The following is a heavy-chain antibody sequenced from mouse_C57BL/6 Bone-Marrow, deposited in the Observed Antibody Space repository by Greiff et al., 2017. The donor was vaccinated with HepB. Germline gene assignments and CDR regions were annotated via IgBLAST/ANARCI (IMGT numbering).Heavy chain of an antibody. CDR2: IDPSDSYT. CDR1: GYTFTSYW. D-gene: IGHD2-3*01. Sequence: QVQLQQPGAELVMPGASVKLSCKASGYTFTSYWMHWVKQRPGQGLEWIGVIDPSDSYTNYNQKFKGKSTLTVDKSSSTAYMQLSSLTSEDSAVYYCAREVDGYYLAWFAYWGQGTLVTVSA. V-gene: IGHV1-69*01. CDR3: AREVDGYYLAWFAY. J-gene: IGHJ3*01.